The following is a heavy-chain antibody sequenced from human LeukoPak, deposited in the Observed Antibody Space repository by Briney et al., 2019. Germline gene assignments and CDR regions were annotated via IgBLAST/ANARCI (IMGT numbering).Heavy chain of an antibody. CDR1: GGSISRSNYY. V-gene: IGHV4-39*01. CDR2: INHSGST. CDR3: ARQYYYGSGSYYFGVARIYFDY. J-gene: IGHJ4*02. D-gene: IGHD3-10*01. Sequence: ASETLSLTCSVSGGSISRSNYYWSWIRQPPGKGLEWIGEINHSGSTNYNPSLKSRVTISVDTSKNQFSLKLSSVTAADTAVYYCARQYYYGSGSYYFGVARIYFDYWGQGTLVTVSS.